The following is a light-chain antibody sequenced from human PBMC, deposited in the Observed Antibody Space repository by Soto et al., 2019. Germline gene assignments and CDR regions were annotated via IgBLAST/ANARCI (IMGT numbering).Light chain of an antibody. CDR1: QEIRND. CDR2: AAS. V-gene: IGKV1-6*01. J-gene: IGKJ1*01. CDR3: LQDYNNPRT. Sequence: AIQITQSPASLSASVGYRVTITCRASQEIRNDLGWYQQKPGKAPKLLIYAASSLQSGVPSRFRGSGSGAYFTLTISSLQPEDFATYYCLQDYNNPRTFGQGTKVDIK.